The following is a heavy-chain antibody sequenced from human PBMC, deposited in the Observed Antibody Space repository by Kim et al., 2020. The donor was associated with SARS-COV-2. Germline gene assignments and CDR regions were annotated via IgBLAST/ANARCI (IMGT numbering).Heavy chain of an antibody. Sequence: GGSLRLSCAASGFTFSSYSMNWVRQAPGKGLEWVSSISSSSSYIYYADSVKGRFTISRDNAKNSLYLQMNSLRAEDTAVYYCASPGGSGSYYFDYWGQGTLVTVSS. CDR2: ISSSSSYI. J-gene: IGHJ4*02. CDR3: ASPGGSGSYYFDY. V-gene: IGHV3-21*01. D-gene: IGHD3-10*01. CDR1: GFTFSSYS.